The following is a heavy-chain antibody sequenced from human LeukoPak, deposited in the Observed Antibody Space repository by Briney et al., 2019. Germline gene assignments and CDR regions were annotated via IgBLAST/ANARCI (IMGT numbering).Heavy chain of an antibody. CDR1: GFTFDDYA. Sequence: GGSLRLSCAASGFTFDDYAMHWVRQAPGKGLEWVSGISWNSGSIGYADPVKGRFTISRDNAKNSLYLQMNSLRAEDMALYYCEKDVSLGYCSGGSCSAHFDYWGQGTLVTVSS. V-gene: IGHV3-9*03. D-gene: IGHD2-15*01. CDR2: ISWNSGSI. CDR3: EKDVSLGYCSGGSCSAHFDY. J-gene: IGHJ4*02.